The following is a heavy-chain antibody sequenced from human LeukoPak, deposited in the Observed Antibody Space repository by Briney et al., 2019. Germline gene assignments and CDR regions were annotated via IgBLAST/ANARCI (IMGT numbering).Heavy chain of an antibody. V-gene: IGHV1-46*01. CDR3: ARVNLASSCSGGSCYLNPDAFDI. CDR2: INPSGGST. J-gene: IGHJ3*02. D-gene: IGHD2-15*01. Sequence: ASVKVSCKASGYTFTGYYMHWVRQAPGQGLEWMGIINPSGGSTSYAQKFQGRVTMTRDMSTSTVYMELSSLRSEDTAVYYCARVNLASSCSGGSCYLNPDAFDIWGQGTMVTVSS. CDR1: GYTFTGYY.